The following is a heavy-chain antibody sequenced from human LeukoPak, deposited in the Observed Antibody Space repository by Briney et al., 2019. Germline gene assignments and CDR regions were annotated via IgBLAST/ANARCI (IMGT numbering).Heavy chain of an antibody. V-gene: IGHV3-74*01. CDR3: ARAQRSSSWETAEHFQH. Sequence: KPGGSLRLSCAASGFTFSSYWMHWVRQAPGKGLVWVSRINSDGSITSYADSVRGRLTISRDNAKDSLYLQMISLRVEDTAVYYCARAQRSSSWETAEHFQHWGQGTLVTVSS. D-gene: IGHD6-13*01. J-gene: IGHJ1*01. CDR2: INSDGSIT. CDR1: GFTFSSYW.